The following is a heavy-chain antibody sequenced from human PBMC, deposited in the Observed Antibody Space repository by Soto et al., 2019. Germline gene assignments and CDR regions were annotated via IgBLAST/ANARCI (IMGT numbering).Heavy chain of an antibody. CDR3: ARYSKPYYGDY. J-gene: IGHJ4*02. D-gene: IGHD2-21*01. CDR1: GFAFGSYW. CDR2: INTDGTST. V-gene: IGHV3-74*01. Sequence: EVHLVESGGGLVQPGGSLRLSCAASGFAFGSYWMHWVRQGPGEGLVWVSQINTDGTSTNYADSVKGRFTISRDNARNTLYLQMNSLRVEDTAVYFCARYSKPYYGDYWGQGALVTVSS.